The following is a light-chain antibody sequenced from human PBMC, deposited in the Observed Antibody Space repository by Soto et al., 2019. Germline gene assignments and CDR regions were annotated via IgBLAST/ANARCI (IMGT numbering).Light chain of an antibody. J-gene: IGKJ2*02. V-gene: IGKV3-15*01. CDR3: QQYNNWYQCT. CDR1: QSVSSN. Sequence: EIVMTQSPATLSVSPGERATLSCRASQSVSSNLAWYQQKPGQAPRLLIYGASTRATAIPARFSGSGSGTEFTLTISSLQSEDFAVYYCQQYNNWYQCTFGQGNKLEIK. CDR2: GAS.